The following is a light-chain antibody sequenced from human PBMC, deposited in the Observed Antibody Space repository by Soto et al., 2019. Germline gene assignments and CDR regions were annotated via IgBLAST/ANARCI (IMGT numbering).Light chain of an antibody. CDR2: GAS. CDR1: QSVSSN. V-gene: IGKV3-15*01. CDR3: QQYDTWPRT. Sequence: EIVMTQSPASLSVPPGERATLSCRASQSVSSNFAWYLQKPGQAPRLLIYGASTRATAVPARFTASGSVTEFTLTISSLQSDDFGVYYCQQYDTWPRTFGQGTKVDIK. J-gene: IGKJ1*01.